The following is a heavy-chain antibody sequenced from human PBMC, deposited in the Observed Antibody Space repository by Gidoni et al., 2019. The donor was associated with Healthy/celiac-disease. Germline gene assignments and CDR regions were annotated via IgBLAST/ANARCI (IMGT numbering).Heavy chain of an antibody. CDR3: AKYGGNSDAFDI. D-gene: IGHD2-21*02. V-gene: IGHV3-33*06. Sequence: QVQLVESGGGVVQPGRSLRLSCAASGFTFSSYGMHWVRQAPGKGLEWVAGIWYDGNNKYYADSVKGRFTISRDNSKNTLYLQMNSLRAEDTAVYYCAKYGGNSDAFDIWGQGTMVTVSS. CDR2: IWYDGNNK. CDR1: GFTFSSYG. J-gene: IGHJ3*02.